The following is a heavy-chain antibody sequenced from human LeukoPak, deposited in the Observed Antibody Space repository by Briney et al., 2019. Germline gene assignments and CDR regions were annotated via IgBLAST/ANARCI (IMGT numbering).Heavy chain of an antibody. Sequence: GGSLRLSCAASGFTFSSYAMSWVRQAPGKGLEWVSAISGSGGSTYYADPVKGRFTISRDNSKNTLYLQMNGLRAEDTAVYYCARSEVDIVATVCFDYWGQGTLVTVSS. CDR3: ARSEVDIVATVCFDY. CDR2: ISGSGGST. J-gene: IGHJ4*02. D-gene: IGHD5-12*01. V-gene: IGHV3-23*01. CDR1: GFTFSSYA.